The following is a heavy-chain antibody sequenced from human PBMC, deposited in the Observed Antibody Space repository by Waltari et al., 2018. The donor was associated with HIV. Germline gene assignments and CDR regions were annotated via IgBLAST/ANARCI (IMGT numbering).Heavy chain of an antibody. J-gene: IGHJ2*01. Sequence: EVQVVESGGSLIQPGGSLRLSCAASGFTVSGWYLTWVRQAPGKGLEWISLIYGGGSPSYAESVKGRFTLSRETSTNTIYLQMDNLRAEDTAMYHCATTSTVGRNWHFDVWGRGSLVTVSS. V-gene: IGHV3-53*01. CDR2: IYGGGSP. CDR3: ATTSTVGRNWHFDV. D-gene: IGHD4-17*01. CDR1: GFTVSGWY.